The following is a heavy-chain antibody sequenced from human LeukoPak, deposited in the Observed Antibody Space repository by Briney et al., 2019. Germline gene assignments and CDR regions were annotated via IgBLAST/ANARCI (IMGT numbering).Heavy chain of an antibody. Sequence: SETLPLTCTVSGGSISSSSYYWGWIRQPPGKGLEWIGSIYYSGSTYYNPSLKSRVTISVDTSKNQFSLTLSSVTAADTAVYYCARRPEYYYGSGSYSEYYFDYWGQGTLVTVSS. CDR2: IYYSGST. CDR3: ARRPEYYYGSGSYSEYYFDY. D-gene: IGHD3-10*01. V-gene: IGHV4-39*01. J-gene: IGHJ4*02. CDR1: GGSISSSSYY.